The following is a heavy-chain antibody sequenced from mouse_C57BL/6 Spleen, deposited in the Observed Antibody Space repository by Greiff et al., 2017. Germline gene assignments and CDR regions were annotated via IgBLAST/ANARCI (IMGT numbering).Heavy chain of an antibody. CDR3: AIYDYDDGFDY. CDR2: IHPNSGST. J-gene: IGHJ2*01. Sequence: QVQLKQPGAELVKPGASVKLSCKASGYTFTSYWMHWVKQRPGQGLEWIGMIHPNSGSTNYNEKFKSKATLTVDKSSSTAYMQLSSLTSEDSAVYYCAIYDYDDGFDYWGQGTTLTVSS. D-gene: IGHD2-4*01. V-gene: IGHV1-64*01. CDR1: GYTFTSYW.